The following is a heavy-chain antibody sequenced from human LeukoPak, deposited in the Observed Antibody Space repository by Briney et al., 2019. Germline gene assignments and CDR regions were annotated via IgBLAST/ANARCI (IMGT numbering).Heavy chain of an antibody. CDR2: IKSKTDGGTT. J-gene: IGHJ4*02. D-gene: IGHD3-10*01. CDR1: GFTFSSYA. Sequence: GGSLRLSCAASGFTFSSYAMSWVRQAPGKGLEWVGRIKSKTDGGTTDYAAPVKGRFTISRDDSKNTLYLQMNSLKTEDTAVYYCTTVTVTMVRGVIIKFVLFDYWGQGTLVTVSS. CDR3: TTVTVTMVRGVIIKFVLFDY. V-gene: IGHV3-15*01.